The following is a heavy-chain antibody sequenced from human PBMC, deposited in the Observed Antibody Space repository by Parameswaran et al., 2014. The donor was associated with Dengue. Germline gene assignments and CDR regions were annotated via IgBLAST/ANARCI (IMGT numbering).Heavy chain of an antibody. CDR3: ARVTSYAFDI. V-gene: IGHV3-21*01. CDR2: ISSSSSYI. Sequence: VRQASRKGLEWVSSISSSSSYIYYADSVKGRFTISRDNAKNSLYLQMNSLRAEDTAVYYCARVTSYAFDIWGQGTMVTVSS. J-gene: IGHJ3*02.